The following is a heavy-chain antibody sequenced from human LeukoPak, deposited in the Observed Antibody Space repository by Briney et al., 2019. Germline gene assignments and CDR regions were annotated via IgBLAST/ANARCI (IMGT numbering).Heavy chain of an antibody. D-gene: IGHD3-22*01. Sequence: ASVKVSCKASGYTFTSYGISWVRQAPGQGLEWMGWISAYNGNTNYAQKLQGRVTMTTDTSTSTAHMELRSLRSDDTAVYYCARCLTLTSYYYDSSGYDYWGQGTLVTVSS. J-gene: IGHJ4*02. CDR2: ISAYNGNT. CDR3: ARCLTLTSYYYDSSGYDY. V-gene: IGHV1-18*01. CDR1: GYTFTSYG.